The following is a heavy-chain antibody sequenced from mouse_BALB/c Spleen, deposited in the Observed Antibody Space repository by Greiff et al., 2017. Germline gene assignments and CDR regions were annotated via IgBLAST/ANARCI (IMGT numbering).Heavy chain of an antibody. CDR3: ARNYGSYAMDY. Sequence: VQLQQSGPQLVRPGASVKISCKASGYSFTSYWMHWVKQRPGQGLEWIGMIDPSDSETRLNQKFKDKATLTVDKSSSTAYMQLSSPTSEDSAVYYCARNYGSYAMDYWGQGTSVTVSS. CDR1: GYSFTSYW. D-gene: IGHD1-1*01. V-gene: IGHV1S126*01. J-gene: IGHJ4*01. CDR2: IDPSDSET.